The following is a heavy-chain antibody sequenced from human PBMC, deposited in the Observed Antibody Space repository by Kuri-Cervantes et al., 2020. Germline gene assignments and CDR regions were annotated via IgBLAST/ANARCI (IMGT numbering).Heavy chain of an antibody. CDR2: TYYRSKWYN. J-gene: IGHJ3*02. Sequence: SETLSLSCAISGASVSSNSAAWNWIRQSPSRGLEWLGRTYYRSKWYNDYAVSVKSRITINPDTSKNQFSLKLSSVTAADTAVYYCARHLRQAGSGWWGALDAFDIWGQGTMVTVSS. D-gene: IGHD6-19*01. V-gene: IGHV6-1*01. CDR1: GASVSSNSAA. CDR3: ARHLRQAGSGWWGALDAFDI.